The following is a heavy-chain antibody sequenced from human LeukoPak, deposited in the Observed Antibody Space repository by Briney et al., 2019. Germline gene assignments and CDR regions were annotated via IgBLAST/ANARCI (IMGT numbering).Heavy chain of an antibody. D-gene: IGHD2-15*01. CDR3: AREVAAPYRSDD. V-gene: IGHV1-46*01. CDR1: GNTFTNHN. CDR2: ISPSDGAT. J-gene: IGHJ4*02. Sequence: ASVKVSCKASGNTFTNHNMHWVRLAPGQGLEWMGIISPSDGATNYAQKFQGRVTMTRDTSTSTVYMELSSLKSEDTAVYYCAREVAAPYRSDDWGQGTLVTVSS.